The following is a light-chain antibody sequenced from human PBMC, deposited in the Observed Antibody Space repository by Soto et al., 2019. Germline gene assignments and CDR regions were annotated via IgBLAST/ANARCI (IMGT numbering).Light chain of an antibody. V-gene: IGKV1-39*01. J-gene: IGKJ1*01. CDR3: QKSFTTPRT. Sequence: DIQMTQSPSSLSSSLGDSVAITCRASQNILSYLNWYQQKTGNAPKILIFAAFNLQGGVPSRFSGSGSGTDLNLTISSLQPEDFATYYCQKSFTTPRTCGLGTKVDIK. CDR2: AAF. CDR1: QNILSY.